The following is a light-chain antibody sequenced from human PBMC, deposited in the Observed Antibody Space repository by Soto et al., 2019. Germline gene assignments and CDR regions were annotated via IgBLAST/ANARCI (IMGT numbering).Light chain of an antibody. Sequence: DIPMTQSPSSLSASVGDRVTIACRASQSISRNLNWYQQKPGKAPKLLINAASSLQSGVPSRFSGSGSGTDFTLTISSLQPEDFATYYCQQSYSVPLTFGGGTKVEIK. J-gene: IGKJ4*01. V-gene: IGKV1-39*01. CDR3: QQSYSVPLT. CDR1: QSISRN. CDR2: AAS.